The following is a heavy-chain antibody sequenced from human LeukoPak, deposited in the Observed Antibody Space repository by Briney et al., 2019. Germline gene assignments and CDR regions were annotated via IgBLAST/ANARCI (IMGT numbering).Heavy chain of an antibody. CDR2: ISYDGSNK. CDR3: ARDRVSGFGPDY. D-gene: IGHD3-10*01. V-gene: IGHV3-30-3*01. CDR1: GFTFSSYA. Sequence: GRSLRLSCAASGFTFSSYAMHWVRQAPGKGLEWVAVISYDGSNKYYADSVKGRFTISRDNAKKSLYLQMNSLRAEDTAVYYCARDRVSGFGPDYWGQGTLVTVSS. J-gene: IGHJ4*02.